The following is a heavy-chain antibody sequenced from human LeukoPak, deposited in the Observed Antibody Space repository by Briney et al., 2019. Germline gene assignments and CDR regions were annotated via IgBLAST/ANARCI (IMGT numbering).Heavy chain of an antibody. Sequence: SSETLSLTCTVSGGSINNYYWSWIRQPAGEGLEWIGHIYTSGRTNYNPFLKSPVTMSVDTSKKQFSMELRSVTAADTAVYYCARGSPAGSGLEFFFDSWGQGTLVTVSS. CDR3: ARGSPAGSGLEFFFDS. J-gene: IGHJ4*02. V-gene: IGHV4-4*07. CDR1: GGSINNYY. D-gene: IGHD3-10*01. CDR2: IYTSGRT.